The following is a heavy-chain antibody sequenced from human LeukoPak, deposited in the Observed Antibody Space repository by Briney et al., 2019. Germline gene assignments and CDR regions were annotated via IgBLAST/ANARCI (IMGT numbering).Heavy chain of an antibody. Sequence: GPLRLSCGVSGFTFGRSWMSWVRQTPAKGLEFVANIKEDGSVRNYVDSVQGRFTISRDNAKNSLYLHMNSLRAEDTAVYYCARDPGYSSFDYWGQGTLVTVSS. CDR1: GFTFGRSW. CDR2: IKEDGSVR. V-gene: IGHV3-7*01. J-gene: IGHJ4*02. D-gene: IGHD6-13*01. CDR3: ARDPGYSSFDY.